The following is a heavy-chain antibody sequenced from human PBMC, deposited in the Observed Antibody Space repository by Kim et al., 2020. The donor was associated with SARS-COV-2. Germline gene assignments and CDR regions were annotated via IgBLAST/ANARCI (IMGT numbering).Heavy chain of an antibody. V-gene: IGHV3-33*05. CDR2: ISYDGSNY. Sequence: GGSLRLSCAASGFTFSVYGMHWVRQAPGKGLEWVTVISYDGSNYDYVDSVKGRFTISRDNSKNTLYLQMNSLRAEDTAVYYCARGRGIGTSPGGYFDLWGRGSLVTVSS. CDR1: GFTFSVYG. D-gene: IGHD3-16*01. J-gene: IGHJ2*01. CDR3: ARGRGIGTSPGGYFDL.